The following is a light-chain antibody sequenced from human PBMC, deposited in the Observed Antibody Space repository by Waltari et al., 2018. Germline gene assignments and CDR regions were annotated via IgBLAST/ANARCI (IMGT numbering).Light chain of an antibody. CDR2: KAS. CDR3: QQYNSYSLLT. CDR1: QSLSNW. J-gene: IGKJ4*01. V-gene: IGKV1-5*03. Sequence: DIQMTQSPSTLSASVGYRVTITCRASQSLSNWLAWYQQKPGKAPKPLIYKASTLESGVPSRFSGSGSGTEFTLTISSLQPDDFATYYCQQYNSYSLLTFGGGTKVEIK.